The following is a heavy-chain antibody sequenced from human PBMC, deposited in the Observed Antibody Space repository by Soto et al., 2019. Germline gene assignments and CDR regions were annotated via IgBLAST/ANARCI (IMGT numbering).Heavy chain of an antibody. D-gene: IGHD2-21*01. CDR3: ARSSGSAYGFHP. Sequence: QVQLVQSGAEVKKPGASVKVSCKASGYTFTSYGISWVRQAPGQGLEWMGWISAYNGNTNYAQKRQGRVTMTPDTSTSTSYTERRSPRSDGTAVYSCARSSGSAYGFHPWGQGTLVTVSS. CDR1: GYTFTSYG. V-gene: IGHV1-18*01. J-gene: IGHJ5*02. CDR2: ISAYNGNT.